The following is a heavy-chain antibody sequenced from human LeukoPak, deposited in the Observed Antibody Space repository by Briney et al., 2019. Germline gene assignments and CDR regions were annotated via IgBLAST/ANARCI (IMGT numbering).Heavy chain of an antibody. J-gene: IGHJ4*02. V-gene: IGHV3-23*01. CDR3: AKVGGPIVGATKQFDY. D-gene: IGHD1-26*01. CDR1: GFTFSSYA. Sequence: PGGSLRLSCAASGFTFSSYAMSWVRQAPGKGLEWVSAISGSGGSTYYADSVKGRLTISRDNSKNTLYLQMNSLRAEDTAVYYCAKVGGPIVGATKQFDYWGQGTLVTVSS. CDR2: ISGSGGST.